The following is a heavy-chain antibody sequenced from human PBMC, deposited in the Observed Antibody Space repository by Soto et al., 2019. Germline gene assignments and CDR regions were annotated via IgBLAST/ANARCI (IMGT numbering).Heavy chain of an antibody. CDR3: ARTRNGGVADSFDS. J-gene: IGHJ5*01. V-gene: IGHV3-30*04. CDR1: GFTFSRHA. Sequence: PGGSLRLSCAACGFTFSRHAIHWVRLTPGRGLEWVLAISRDGSYIYYTDSVKGRFTVSRDNSKNTVFVQMNRLIPDDTALYFCARTRNGGVADSFDSWGQGTRVTVSS. CDR2: ISRDGSYI. D-gene: IGHD3-3*01.